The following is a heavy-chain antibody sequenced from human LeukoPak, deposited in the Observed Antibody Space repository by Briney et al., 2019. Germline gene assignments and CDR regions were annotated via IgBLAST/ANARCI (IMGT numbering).Heavy chain of an antibody. J-gene: IGHJ3*02. CDR2: ISGSGGST. CDR3: AKLFGSGSYRLDAFDI. D-gene: IGHD1-26*01. Sequence: GGSLRLSCAASGFTFSNYDMNWVRQAPGKGLEWVSAISGSGGSTYYANSVKGRFTISRDNSKNTLYLQMNSLRAEDTAVYYCAKLFGSGSYRLDAFDIWGQGTMVTVSS. V-gene: IGHV3-23*01. CDR1: GFTFSNYD.